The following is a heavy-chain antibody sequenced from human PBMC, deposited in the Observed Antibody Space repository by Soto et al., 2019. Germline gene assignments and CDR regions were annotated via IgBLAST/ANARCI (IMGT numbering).Heavy chain of an antibody. CDR1: GGSISSSSYY. V-gene: IGHV4-39*07. D-gene: IGHD3-3*01. CDR2: IYYSGST. J-gene: IGHJ6*02. Sequence: SETLSLTCTVSGGSISSSSYYWGWIRQPPGKGLEWIGSIYYSGSTYYNPSLKSRVTISVDKSKNQFSLKLSSVTAADTAVYYCARDRITIFGVVTGPRDYYYYGMDVWGQGTTVTVSS. CDR3: ARDRITIFGVVTGPRDYYYYGMDV.